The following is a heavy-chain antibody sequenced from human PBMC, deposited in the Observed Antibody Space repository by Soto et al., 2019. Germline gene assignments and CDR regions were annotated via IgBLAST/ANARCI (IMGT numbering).Heavy chain of an antibody. CDR3: ASSCFGELKYFDF. Sequence: EVQLVESGGGLVQPGGSLRLSCAASGFTFSDPYMDWVRQAPGKGLEWVGRVRNKANSYTTEYAGSVKGRFTLSRDDSKTSLSLQMNSLKTEDTAVYYCASSCFGELKYFDFWGQGTLITVST. CDR1: GFTFSDPY. V-gene: IGHV3-72*01. J-gene: IGHJ4*02. CDR2: VRNKANSYTT. D-gene: IGHD3-10*01.